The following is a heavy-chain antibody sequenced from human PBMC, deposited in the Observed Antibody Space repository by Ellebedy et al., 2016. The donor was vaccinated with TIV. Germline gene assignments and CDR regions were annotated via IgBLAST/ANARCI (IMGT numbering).Heavy chain of an antibody. CDR1: GGTFSSYA. V-gene: IGHV1-69*04. D-gene: IGHD3-10*01. Sequence: SVKVSCXASGGTFSSYAISWVRQAPGQGLEWMGRIIPILGIANYAQKFQGRVTITADKSTSTAYMELSSLRSEDTAVYYCARDLLPYYYGSGGLNYYPGGMDVWGQGTTVTVSS. CDR3: ARDLLPYYYGSGGLNYYPGGMDV. J-gene: IGHJ6*02. CDR2: IIPILGIA.